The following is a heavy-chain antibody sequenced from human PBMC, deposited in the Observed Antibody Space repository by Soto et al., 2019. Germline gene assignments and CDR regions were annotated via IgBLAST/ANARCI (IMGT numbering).Heavy chain of an antibody. J-gene: IGHJ3*02. CDR1: GFTFRSYS. Sequence: PGGSLRLSCAASGFTFRSYSMNWVRQAPGKGLEWVSSISSSSSYINYADSVKGRFTISRDNAKNSLYLQMNSLRAEDTAVYYCARGSIAYRGLHAFDIWGQGTMVTVSS. D-gene: IGHD6-6*01. CDR2: ISSSSSYI. V-gene: IGHV3-21*01. CDR3: ARGSIAYRGLHAFDI.